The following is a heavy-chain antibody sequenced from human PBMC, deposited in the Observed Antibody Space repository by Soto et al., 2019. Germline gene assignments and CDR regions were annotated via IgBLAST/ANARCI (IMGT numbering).Heavy chain of an antibody. CDR3: ARLPYRYYFDY. CDR1: GGSISSSSYY. CDR2: IYYSGST. J-gene: IGHJ4*02. Sequence: QLQLQESGPGLVKPSETLSLTCTVSGGSISSSSYYWGWIRQPQGKGLEWFGSIYYSGSTYYNPSLKSRVTISVDTSKNQFSLKLSSVTAADTAVYYCARLPYRYYFDYWGQGTLVTVSS. V-gene: IGHV4-39*01.